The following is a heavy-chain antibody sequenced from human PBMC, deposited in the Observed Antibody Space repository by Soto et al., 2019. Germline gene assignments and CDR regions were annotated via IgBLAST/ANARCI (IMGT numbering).Heavy chain of an antibody. CDR1: GYTFTGYY. V-gene: IGHV1-2*02. J-gene: IGHJ6*02. Sequence: ASVKVSCKASGYTFTGYYMHWVRQAPGQGLEWMGWISGNSGDTNYAQKFQGRVSMTIDTSTTTAYMELRSLTSDDTAVYYCAKNGQPPYYYYGLDVWGQGTKVTVSS. CDR2: ISGNSGDT. CDR3: AKNGQPPYYYYGLDV. D-gene: IGHD2-8*01.